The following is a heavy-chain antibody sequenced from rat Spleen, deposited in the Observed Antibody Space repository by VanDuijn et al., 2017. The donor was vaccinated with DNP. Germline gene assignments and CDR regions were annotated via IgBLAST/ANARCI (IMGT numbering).Heavy chain of an antibody. V-gene: IGHV1-43*01. CDR3: ARGGDGIWFAS. J-gene: IGHJ3*01. CDR1: GYTFISNY. Sequence: QIQLQQSGAALAKPGSSVKISCKASGYTFISNYIGWIKQTTGQGLEYIGYINTGSGGTNSNEKFKGKATLTVDKSSSTAFMQLSSLTPDDSAVYYCARGGDGIWFASWGQGTLVTVSS. CDR2: INTGSGGT. D-gene: IGHD1-1*01.